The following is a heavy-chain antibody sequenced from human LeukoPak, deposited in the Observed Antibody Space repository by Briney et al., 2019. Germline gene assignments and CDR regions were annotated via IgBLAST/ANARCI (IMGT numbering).Heavy chain of an antibody. CDR1: GYTFTSYD. D-gene: IGHD3-10*01. CDR3: ARGTYYYGSGSYCSDAFDI. V-gene: IGHV1-8*03. J-gene: IGHJ3*02. Sequence: ASVKVSCKASGYTFTSYDINWLRQAPGQGLEWMGWMNPNSGNTGYAQKFQGRVTITRNTSISTAYMELSSLRSEDTAVYYCARGTYYYGSGSYCSDAFDIWGQGTMVTVSS. CDR2: MNPNSGNT.